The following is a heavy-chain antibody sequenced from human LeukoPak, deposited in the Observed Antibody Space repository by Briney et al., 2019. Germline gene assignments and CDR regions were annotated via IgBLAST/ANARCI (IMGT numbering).Heavy chain of an antibody. CDR2: IIPIFGTA. CDR3: ARALWSGIAVAGPYYYYMDV. CDR1: GGTFSSYA. V-gene: IGHV1-69*05. Sequence: ASVKVSCKASGGTFSSYAISRVRQAPGQGLEWMGGIIPIFGTANYAQKFQGRVTITTDESTSTAYMELSSLRSEDTAVYYCARALWSGIAVAGPYYYYMDVWGKGTTVTVSS. D-gene: IGHD6-19*01. J-gene: IGHJ6*03.